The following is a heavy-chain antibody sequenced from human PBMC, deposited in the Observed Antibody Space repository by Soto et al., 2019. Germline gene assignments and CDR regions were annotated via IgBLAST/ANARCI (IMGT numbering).Heavy chain of an antibody. CDR3: ARGQTPLWLED. Sequence: QVQLQQWGAGLLKPSETLSLTCAVYGGSFSGYYWNWIRQAPGKGLGWIGGIQHSGTTNYNPSLKSRATISIDTSKNQFSLRLSFVTAADTALYYCARGQTPLWLEDWGQGTLVTVSS. D-gene: IGHD5-18*01. CDR2: IQHSGTT. V-gene: IGHV4-34*01. CDR1: GGSFSGYY. J-gene: IGHJ4*02.